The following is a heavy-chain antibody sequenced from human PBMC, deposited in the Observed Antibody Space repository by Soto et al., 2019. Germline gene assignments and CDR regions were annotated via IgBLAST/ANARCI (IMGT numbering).Heavy chain of an antibody. D-gene: IGHD2-2*01. CDR1: GGSIISGDYY. Sequence: PSETLSLTCTVSGGSIISGDYYWSLIRQPPGKGLEWIGYIYYSGSTYYNPSLKSRVTISVDTSKNQFSLKLSSVTAADTAVYYCARDRCISTSCPEEVSNWFDPWGQGTLVTVSS. V-gene: IGHV4-30-4*01. J-gene: IGHJ5*02. CDR2: IYYSGST. CDR3: ARDRCISTSCPEEVSNWFDP.